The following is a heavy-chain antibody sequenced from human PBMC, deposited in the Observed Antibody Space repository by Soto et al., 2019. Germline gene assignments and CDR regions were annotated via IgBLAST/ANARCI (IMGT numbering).Heavy chain of an antibody. CDR2: ISGSDGGA. Sequence: EVHLLESGGGLVQPGGSLRLSCAASELSSSNHAMTWVRQAPGKGLEWVSGISGSDGGAYYADSVKGRFTISRDNSRSTLYLKMNSLRVEDTAVYYCASGGLHGYTNGGLSDFHSWGQGTLGTVSS. CDR3: ASGGLHGYTNGGLSDFHS. V-gene: IGHV3-23*01. D-gene: IGHD5-18*01. CDR1: ELSSSNHA. J-gene: IGHJ4*02.